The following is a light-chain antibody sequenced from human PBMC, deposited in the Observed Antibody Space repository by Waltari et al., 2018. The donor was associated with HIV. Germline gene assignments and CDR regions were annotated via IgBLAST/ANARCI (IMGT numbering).Light chain of an antibody. J-gene: IGLJ2*01. CDR1: SSDIGLYNY. V-gene: IGLV2-8*01. CDR3: SSYAAMNNFYVL. CDR2: EVT. Sequence: QSALTQPPSVSGSPGQSVTISCTGTSSDIGLYNYVSWSQQCPGKAPKLVIFEVTKRPSGVPDRFSGSKSGNTASLTVSGLQPEDEGDYYCSSYAAMNNFYVLFGGGTKLTVL.